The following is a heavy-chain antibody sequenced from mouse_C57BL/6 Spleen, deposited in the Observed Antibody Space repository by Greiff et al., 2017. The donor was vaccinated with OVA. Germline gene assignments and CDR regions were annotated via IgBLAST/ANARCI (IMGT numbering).Heavy chain of an antibody. V-gene: IGHV1-69*01. CDR2: IDPSDSYT. D-gene: IGHD1-1*01. CDR1: GYTFTSYW. J-gene: IGHJ4*01. Sequence: QVQLQQSGAELVMPGASVKLSCKASGYTFTSYWMHWVKQRPGQGLEWIGEIDPSDSYTNYNQKFKGKSTLTVDKSSSTAYMQLSSLTSEDSAVYYCARKWSSYAMDYWGQGTSVTVSS. CDR3: ARKWSSYAMDY.